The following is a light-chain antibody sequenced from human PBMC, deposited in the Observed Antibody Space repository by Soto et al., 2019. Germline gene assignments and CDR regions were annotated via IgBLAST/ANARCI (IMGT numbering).Light chain of an antibody. CDR2: GAS. CDR3: QQYGSTPLT. V-gene: IGKV3-20*01. J-gene: IGKJ2*01. Sequence: EIVLTQSPGTLSLSPGERATLSCRASQSVSSSYLAWYQQKPGQAPRLLIYGASSRATGIPDRFSGSGSETDFTFTISRLEPEDFAVYYCQQYGSTPLTFGQWNKLEIK. CDR1: QSVSSSY.